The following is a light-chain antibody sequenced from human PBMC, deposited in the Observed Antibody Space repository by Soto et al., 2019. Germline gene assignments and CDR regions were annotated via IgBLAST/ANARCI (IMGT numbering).Light chain of an antibody. CDR1: QGIRSY. CDR3: QQLNSYPLT. CDR2: AAS. V-gene: IGKV1-9*01. J-gene: IGKJ4*01. Sequence: DIQLTQSPSFLSASPGDRVTITCRASQGIRSYLAWYQQSPGRAPKLLIYAASTLQSGVPSRFSGSGSGTEFTLTISSLQPEDFATYYCQQLNSYPLTFGGGTKVDIK.